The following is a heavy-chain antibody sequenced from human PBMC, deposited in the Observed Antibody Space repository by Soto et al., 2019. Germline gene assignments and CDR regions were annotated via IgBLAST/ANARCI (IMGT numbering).Heavy chain of an antibody. CDR2: INAGNGNT. CDR3: ARLQDQWLGLYGMDV. D-gene: IGHD6-19*01. J-gene: IGHJ6*02. Sequence: ASVKVSCKASGYTFTSYAMHWVRQAPGQRLEWMGWINAGNGNTKYSQKFQGRVTITRDTSASTAYMELSSLRSEDTAVYYCARLQDQWLGLYGMDVWGQGTTVTVSS. CDR1: GYTFTSYA. V-gene: IGHV1-3*01.